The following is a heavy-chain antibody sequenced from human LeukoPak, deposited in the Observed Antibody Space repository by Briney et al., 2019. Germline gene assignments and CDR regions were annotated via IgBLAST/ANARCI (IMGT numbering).Heavy chain of an antibody. CDR3: ARHRSHDSSGYYYYAPGYYYYYMDV. CDR1: GGSFSGYY. Sequence: SVTLSLTCAVYGGSFSGYYWSWIRQPPAKGLEWIGEINHSGSTNCNPSLKSRVTISVDTSKNQFSLKLSSVTAADTAVYYCARHRSHDSSGYYYYAPGYYYYYMDVWGKGTTVTISS. V-gene: IGHV4-34*01. D-gene: IGHD3-22*01. J-gene: IGHJ6*03. CDR2: INHSGST.